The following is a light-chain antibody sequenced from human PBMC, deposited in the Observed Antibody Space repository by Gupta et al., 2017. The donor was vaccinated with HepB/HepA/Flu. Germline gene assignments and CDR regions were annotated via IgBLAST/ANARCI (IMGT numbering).Light chain of an antibody. CDR1: QSVSSY. J-gene: IGKJ5*01. V-gene: IGKV3-11*01. Sequence: EIVLTQSPATLSLSPGERATLSCRASQSVSSYLAWYQQKPGQAPRLLIYYASNRATGIPARFSGSGSGTDFTLTISSLEPEDFAVYYCQQRSNWPPACTFGQGTRLEIK. CDR3: QQRSNWPPACT. CDR2: YAS.